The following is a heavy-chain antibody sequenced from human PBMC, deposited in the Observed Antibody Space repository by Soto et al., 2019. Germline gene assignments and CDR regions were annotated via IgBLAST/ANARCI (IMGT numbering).Heavy chain of an antibody. CDR2: TNPNSGNT. D-gene: IGHD3-22*01. CDR1: GYTFTSYD. J-gene: IGHJ5*02. V-gene: IGHV1-8*01. CDR3: AMKDSSGYYYHWFDP. Sequence: ASVKVSCKASGYTFTSYDINWVRQATGQGLEWMGWTNPNSGNTGYAQQFQGRVTMTRNTSISTAYMELSSLRSEDTAVYYCAMKDSSGYYYHWFDPWGQGTLVTVSS.